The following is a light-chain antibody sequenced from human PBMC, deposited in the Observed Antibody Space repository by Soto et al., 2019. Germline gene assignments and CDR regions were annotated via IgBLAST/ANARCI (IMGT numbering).Light chain of an antibody. Sequence: EIVLTQAPVTLSLSPGESATLPCWAGQSVSNNLAWYQQKPYQAPGFLIYGASTRATGIPARFTGSGSGTEFTLTISSLQSEDFAVYYCQQNINLWTFGQGTKVDIK. V-gene: IGKV3-15*01. CDR2: GAS. CDR3: QQNINLWT. CDR1: QSVSNN. J-gene: IGKJ1*01.